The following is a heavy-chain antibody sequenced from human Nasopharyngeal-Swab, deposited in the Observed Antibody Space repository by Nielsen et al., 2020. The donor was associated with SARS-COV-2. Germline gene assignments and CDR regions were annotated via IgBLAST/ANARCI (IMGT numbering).Heavy chain of an antibody. CDR2: IDPSDSYT. D-gene: IGHD2-15*01. CDR3: ARDSCSGGSCSPLGYYGMDV. V-gene: IGHV5-10-1*01. J-gene: IGHJ6*02. Sequence: VRQMPGKGLEWMGRIDPSDSYTNYSPSFQGHVTISADKSISTAYLQWSSLKVSDTAMYYCARDSCSGGSCSPLGYYGMDVWGQGTTVTVSS.